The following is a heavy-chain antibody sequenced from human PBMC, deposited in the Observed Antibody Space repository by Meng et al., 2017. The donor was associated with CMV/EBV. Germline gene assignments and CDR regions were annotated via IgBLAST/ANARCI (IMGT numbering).Heavy chain of an antibody. CDR1: GFTFSSYS. CDR3: ARGGSYYYDSSGYFDFGNRYNWFDP. V-gene: IGHV3-21*01. D-gene: IGHD3-22*01. CDR2: ISSSSSYI. Sequence: GESLKISCAASGFTFSSYSMNWVRQAPGKGLEWVSSISSSSSYIYYADSVKGRFTISRDNAKNSLYLQMNRLRAEDTAVYYCARGGSYYYDSSGYFDFGNRYNWFDPWGQGTLVTVSS. J-gene: IGHJ5*02.